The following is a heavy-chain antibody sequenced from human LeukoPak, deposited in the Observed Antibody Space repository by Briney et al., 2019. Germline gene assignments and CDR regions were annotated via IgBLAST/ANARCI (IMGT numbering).Heavy chain of an antibody. J-gene: IGHJ3*02. CDR1: GFTFSSYG. CDR2: ISYDGSNK. D-gene: IGHD5-24*01. CDR3: AKDSADGYNYLEDAFDI. Sequence: PGGSLRLSCAASGFTFSSYGMHWVRQAPGKGLEWVAVISYDGSNKYYADSVKGRFTISRDNSKNTLYLQMNSPRAEDTAVYYCAKDSADGYNYLEDAFDIWGQGTMVTVSS. V-gene: IGHV3-30*18.